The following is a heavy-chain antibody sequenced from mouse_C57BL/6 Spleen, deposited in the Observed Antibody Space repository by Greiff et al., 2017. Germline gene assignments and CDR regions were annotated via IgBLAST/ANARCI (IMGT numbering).Heavy chain of an antibody. V-gene: IGHV1-69*01. Sequence: VQLQQSGAELVMPGASVKLSCKASGYTFNSYWMHWVKQRPGQGLEWIGEIDPSDSYTNYNQKFKGKSTVTVDKSSSTAYMQLSSLTSEDSAVYYCARQLRLHYFDYWGQGTTLTVSS. J-gene: IGHJ2*01. CDR1: GYTFNSYW. CDR3: ARQLRLHYFDY. D-gene: IGHD3-2*02. CDR2: IDPSDSYT.